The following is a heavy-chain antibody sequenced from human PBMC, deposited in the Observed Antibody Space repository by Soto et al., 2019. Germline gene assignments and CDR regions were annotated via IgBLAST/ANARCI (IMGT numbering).Heavy chain of an antibody. J-gene: IGHJ4*02. D-gene: IGHD3-3*01. CDR1: GFTFSTYA. Sequence: GGSLRLSCAASGFTFSTYAMNWVRQAPGKGLEWVSSISRSRTTTDYADSVRGRLTISRDNSKNTVYLQMNSLRDEDTAVYYCAKGMKQCVVRGYYFDYWGQGTVVTVSS. CDR3: AKGMKQCVVRGYYFDY. CDR2: ISRSRTTT. V-gene: IGHV3-23*01.